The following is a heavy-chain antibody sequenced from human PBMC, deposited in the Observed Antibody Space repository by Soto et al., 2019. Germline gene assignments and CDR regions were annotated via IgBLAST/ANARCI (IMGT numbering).Heavy chain of an antibody. CDR3: ARDPYHYGSGSYYFDY. V-gene: IGHV3-33*01. D-gene: IGHD3-10*01. CDR2: IWYNGINK. J-gene: IGHJ4*02. Sequence: QVQLVESGGGVVQPGTSLRLSCTASGFTFSSNGMQWVRQAPGKGLEWVAFIWYNGINKYYADSVKGRFIISRDNSENTVYLQMNSLRAEDTAVYYCARDPYHYGSGSYYFDYWGQGTLLTVSS. CDR1: GFTFSSNG.